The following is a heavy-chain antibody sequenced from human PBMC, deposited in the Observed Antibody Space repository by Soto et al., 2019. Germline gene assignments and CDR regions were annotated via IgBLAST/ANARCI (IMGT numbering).Heavy chain of an antibody. Sequence: QVQLVQSGAEVKKPGSSVKVSCKVSGGTFSNYAIDWVRLAPGHGFEWMGGIVPIFGTTYYTQKFQGRATIIADDSTTTAYLEMSSLRSEDTAIYYCARVEAVAGLYNYHGLDVWGQGTAVTVSS. V-gene: IGHV1-69*12. J-gene: IGHJ6*02. CDR3: ARVEAVAGLYNYHGLDV. CDR2: IVPIFGTT. D-gene: IGHD6-19*01. CDR1: GGTFSNYA.